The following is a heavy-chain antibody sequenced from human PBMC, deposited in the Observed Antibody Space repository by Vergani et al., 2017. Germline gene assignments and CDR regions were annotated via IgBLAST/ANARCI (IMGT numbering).Heavy chain of an antibody. Sequence: QVQLVESGGGVVQPGRSLRLSCAASGFTFSSYGMHWVRQAPGKGLEWVAVISYDGSNKYYADSVKGRFTISRDNSKNTLYLQMNSLRAEDTAVYYCAKGGTEEGRFLESWGQGTLVTVSS. CDR1: GFTFSSYG. J-gene: IGHJ5*02. CDR3: AKGGTEEGRFLES. CDR2: ISYDGSNK. D-gene: IGHD3-3*01. V-gene: IGHV3-30*18.